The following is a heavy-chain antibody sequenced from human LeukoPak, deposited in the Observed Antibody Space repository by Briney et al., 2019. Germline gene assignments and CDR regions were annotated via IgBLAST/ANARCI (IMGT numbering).Heavy chain of an antibody. J-gene: IGHJ6*04. D-gene: IGHD3-10*02. Sequence: GGSLRLSCAASGFSFSSYWMSWVRQAPGKGLEWVANIKQDGSEKYYVDSVKGRFTISRDNAKNSLYLQMNSLRAEDTAVYYCAELGITMIGGVWGKGTTVTISS. CDR2: IKQDGSEK. CDR1: GFSFSSYW. CDR3: AELGITMIGGV. V-gene: IGHV3-7*01.